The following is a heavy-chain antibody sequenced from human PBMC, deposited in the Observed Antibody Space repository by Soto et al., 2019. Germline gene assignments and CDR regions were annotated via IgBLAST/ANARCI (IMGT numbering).Heavy chain of an antibody. CDR2: ISVYNGNT. CDR3: ARGVVVPAATGKNWFDP. J-gene: IGHJ5*02. D-gene: IGHD2-2*01. CDR1: GYTFTSKG. Sequence: ASVKVSCKASGYTFTSKGISWVRQAPGQGLEWVGWISVYNGNTNYAQQLQGRITMSTDTSTNTVYLELRSLRFDDTAVYYCARGVVVPAATGKNWFDPWGQGTLVTVSS. V-gene: IGHV1-18*01.